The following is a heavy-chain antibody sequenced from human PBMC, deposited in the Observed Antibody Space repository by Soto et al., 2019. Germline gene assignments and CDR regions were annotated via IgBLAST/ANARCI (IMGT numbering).Heavy chain of an antibody. Sequence: GASVKVSCKASGGTFSSYAISWVRQAPGQGLEWMGGIIPIFGTANYAQKFQGRVTITADESTSTAYMELSSLRSEDTAVYYCARTYDFWSGYFFDYWGQGTLVTVSS. CDR1: GGTFSSYA. J-gene: IGHJ4*02. D-gene: IGHD3-3*01. CDR2: IIPIFGTA. CDR3: ARTYDFWSGYFFDY. V-gene: IGHV1-69*13.